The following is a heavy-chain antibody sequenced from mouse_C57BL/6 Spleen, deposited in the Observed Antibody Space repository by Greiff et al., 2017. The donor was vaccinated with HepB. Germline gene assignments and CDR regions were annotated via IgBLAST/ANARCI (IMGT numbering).Heavy chain of an antibody. Sequence: QVQLQQPGAELVRPGSSVKLSCKASGYTFTSYWMHWVKQRPIQGLEWIGNIDPSDSETHYNQKFKDKATLTVDKSSSTAYMQLSSLTSEDSAVYYCARKSYVGYFDVWGTGTTVTVSS. CDR1: GYTFTSYW. D-gene: IGHD1-1*01. V-gene: IGHV1-52*01. J-gene: IGHJ1*03. CDR3: ARKSYVGYFDV. CDR2: IDPSDSET.